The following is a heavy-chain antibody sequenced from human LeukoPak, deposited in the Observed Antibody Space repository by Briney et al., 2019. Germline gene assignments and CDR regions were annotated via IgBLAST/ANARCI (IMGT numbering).Heavy chain of an antibody. CDR3: ARAPYDSSGYYNY. J-gene: IGHJ4*02. CDR2: IYHSGST. V-gene: IGHV4-34*01. CDR1: GGSFSGYY. D-gene: IGHD3-22*01. Sequence: SETLSLTCAVYGGSFSGYYWSWIRQPPGKGLEWIGSIYHSGSTYYNPSLKSRVTISVDTSKNQFSLKLSSVTAADTAVYYCARAPYDSSGYYNYWGQGTLVTVSS.